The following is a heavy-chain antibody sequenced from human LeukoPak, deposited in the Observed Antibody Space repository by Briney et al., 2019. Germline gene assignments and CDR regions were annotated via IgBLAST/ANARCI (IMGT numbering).Heavy chain of an antibody. CDR3: ARDGVATRTSGNDY. CDR2: ISSSSSYI. V-gene: IGHV3-21*01. Sequence: GGSLRLSCAASGFTFSSYSMNWVRQAPGKRLEWVSSISSSSSYIYYADSVKGRFTISRDNAKNSLYLQMNSRRAEDTAVYYCARDGVATRTSGNDYWGQGTLVTVSS. D-gene: IGHD5-12*01. J-gene: IGHJ4*02. CDR1: GFTFSSYS.